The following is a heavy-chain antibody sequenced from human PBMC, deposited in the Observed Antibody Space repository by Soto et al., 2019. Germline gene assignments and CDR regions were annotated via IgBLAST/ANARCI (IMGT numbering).Heavy chain of an antibody. CDR3: AKDFPSSIAAAGTFDYYYMDV. D-gene: IGHD6-13*01. J-gene: IGHJ6*03. V-gene: IGHV3-23*01. Sequence: GGSLRLSCAASGFTFSSYAMSWVRQAPGKGLEWVSAISGSGGSTYYADSVKGRFTISRDNSKNTLYLQMNSLRAEDRAVYYGAKDFPSSIAAAGTFDYYYMDVWGKGTTVTVSS. CDR1: GFTFSSYA. CDR2: ISGSGGST.